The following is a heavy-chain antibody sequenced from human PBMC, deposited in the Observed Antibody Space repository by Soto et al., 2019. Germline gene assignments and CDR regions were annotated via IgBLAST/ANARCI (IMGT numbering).Heavy chain of an antibody. J-gene: IGHJ4*02. Sequence: SETLSLTCAVSGGSISSGGYSWSWIRQPPGKGLEWIGYIYHSGSTYYNPSLKSRVTISVDRSKNQFSLKLSSVTAADTAVYYCARAPRTVIYFDYWGQGTLLTVSS. V-gene: IGHV4-30-2*01. CDR1: GGSISSGGYS. CDR3: ARAPRTVIYFDY. D-gene: IGHD3-16*02. CDR2: IYHSGST.